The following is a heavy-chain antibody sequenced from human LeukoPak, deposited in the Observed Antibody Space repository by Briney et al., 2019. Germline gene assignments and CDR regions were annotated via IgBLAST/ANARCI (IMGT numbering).Heavy chain of an antibody. CDR3: ARDLDYGGDANFDH. V-gene: IGHV3-33*01. D-gene: IGHD4-23*01. CDR2: IWYDGSNK. Sequence: GGSLRLSCAASGFTFSSYGMHWVRQAPGKGLEWVAVIWYDGSNKYYADSVKGRFTISRDNSKNTLYLQMNSLRAEDTAVYYCARDLDYGGDANFDHWGQGTLVTVSS. J-gene: IGHJ4*02. CDR1: GFTFSSYG.